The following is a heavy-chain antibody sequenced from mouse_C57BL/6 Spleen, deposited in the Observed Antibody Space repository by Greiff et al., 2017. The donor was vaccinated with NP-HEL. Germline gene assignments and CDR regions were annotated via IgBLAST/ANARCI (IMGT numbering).Heavy chain of an antibody. V-gene: IGHV5-17*01. CDR3: ARSDYDGWFAY. CDR1: GFTFSDYG. D-gene: IGHD2-4*01. CDR2: ISSGSSTI. J-gene: IGHJ3*01. Sequence: DVMLVESGGGLVKPGGSLKLSCAASGFTFSDYGMHWVRQAPEKGLEWVAYISSGSSTIYYADTVKGRFTISRDNAKNTLFLQMTSLMSEYTAMYYCARSDYDGWFAYWGQGTLVTVSA.